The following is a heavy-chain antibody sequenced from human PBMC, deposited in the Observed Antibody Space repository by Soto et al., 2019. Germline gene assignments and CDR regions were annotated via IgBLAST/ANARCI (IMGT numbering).Heavy chain of an antibody. V-gene: IGHV4-59*08. CDR3: AKTAESSGWYQDPYDY. CDR2: ISYSGST. J-gene: IGHJ4*02. D-gene: IGHD6-13*01. CDR1: AGSISSYY. Sequence: SETLSLTCSVSAGSISSYYWSWIRQPPGKGLEWIGYISYSGSTYYNPSLKSRVTISVDTSKNQFSLKLNSVTAADTAVYYCAKTAESSGWYQDPYDYWSQGTLVTVSS.